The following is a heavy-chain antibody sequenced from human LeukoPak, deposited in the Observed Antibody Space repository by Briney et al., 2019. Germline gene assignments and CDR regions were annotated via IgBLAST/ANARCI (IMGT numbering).Heavy chain of an antibody. Sequence: PSETLSLTCAVSGYSIISDYYWGWIRQSPGRGLEWIGGINHRGTTYYNPSLKSRVTFSVDTSKNQFSLKVSSVPAADTALYYCARVRKGVDYWGQGTQVTVSS. CDR3: ARVRKGVDY. CDR1: GYSIISDYY. CDR2: INHRGTT. V-gene: IGHV4-38-2*01. J-gene: IGHJ4*02.